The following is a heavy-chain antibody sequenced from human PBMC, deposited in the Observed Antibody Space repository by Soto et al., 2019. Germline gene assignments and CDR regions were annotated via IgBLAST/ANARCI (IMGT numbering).Heavy chain of an antibody. D-gene: IGHD2-8*02. CDR3: ARLSYCFTDGCIFDS. CDR2: VSYTGTT. J-gene: IGHJ4*02. V-gene: IGHV4-39*02. CDR1: GVSINSTTHY. Sequence: SETLSLTCTVSGVSINSTTHYWSWIRQPPGKRLDWIGSVSYTGTTYSAASLTSRLTMSVDTSKNHFSLNVNSVTAADTALYYCARLSYCFTDGCIFDSWGQG.